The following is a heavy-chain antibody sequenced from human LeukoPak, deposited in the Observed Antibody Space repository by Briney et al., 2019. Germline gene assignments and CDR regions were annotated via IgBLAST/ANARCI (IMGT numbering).Heavy chain of an antibody. CDR2: INSDGSST. J-gene: IGHJ4*02. CDR1: GFTFSSYW. CDR3: APDPNGFDY. V-gene: IGHV3-74*01. Sequence: PGGSLRLXCAASGFTFSSYWMHWVRQAPGKALVWVSRINSDGSSTSYADSVKGRFTISRDNAKNTLYLQMNSLRAEDTAVYYCAPDPNGFDYWGQGTLVTVSS.